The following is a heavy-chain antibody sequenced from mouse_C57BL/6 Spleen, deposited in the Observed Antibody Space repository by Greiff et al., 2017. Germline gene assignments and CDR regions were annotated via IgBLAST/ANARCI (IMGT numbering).Heavy chain of an antibody. CDR1: GYTFTSYW. CDR3: ARLLGLAMDY. Sequence: QVQLQQPGAELVMPGASVKLSCKASGYTFTSYWMHWVKQRPGQGLEWIGEIDPSDSYTNYNQKFKGKSTLTVDKSSSTAYMQLSSLTSEDSAVYYCARLLGLAMDYWGQGTSVTVSS. J-gene: IGHJ4*01. CDR2: IDPSDSYT. D-gene: IGHD4-1*01. V-gene: IGHV1-69*01.